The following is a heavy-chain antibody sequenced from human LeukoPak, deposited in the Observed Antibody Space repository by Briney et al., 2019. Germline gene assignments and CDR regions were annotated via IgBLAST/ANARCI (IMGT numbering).Heavy chain of an antibody. J-gene: IGHJ3*02. CDR2: ISDSGDST. CDR3: ARDNSGLPDAFHI. D-gene: IGHD1-26*01. CDR1: GFTFSSYA. V-gene: IGHV3-23*01. Sequence: SGGSLRLSCAASGFTFSSYAMTXVXXSXXXXLXXXXLISDSGDSTYYSDSVKGRFTISRDDSKKTLYLQMNSLRAEDTALYYCARDNSGLPDAFHIWGQGTMVTVSS.